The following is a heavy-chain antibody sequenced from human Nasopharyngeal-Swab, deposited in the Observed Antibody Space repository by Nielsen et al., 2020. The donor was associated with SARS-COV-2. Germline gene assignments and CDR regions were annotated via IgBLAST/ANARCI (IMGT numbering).Heavy chain of an antibody. V-gene: IGHV2-70*04. D-gene: IGHD6-19*01. CDR3: ARTSTLTTYSSGWNDAFDI. J-gene: IGHJ3*02. CDR2: IDWDDDK. Sequence: WIRQPPGKALEWLARIDWDDDKFYSTSLKTRLTISKDTSKNQEVLTMTNMDPVDTATYYCARTSTLTTYSSGWNDAFDIWGQGTMVTVSS.